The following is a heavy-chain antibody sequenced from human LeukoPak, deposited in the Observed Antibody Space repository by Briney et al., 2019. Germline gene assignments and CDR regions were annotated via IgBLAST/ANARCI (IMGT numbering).Heavy chain of an antibody. V-gene: IGHV3-23*01. J-gene: IGHJ4*02. Sequence: GASLRLSCAASGVTFSNYEMRWGGQAPGKGLEWVSAITGSGGNTYYADSVKGRFTISRDNSKNTVFLQMNSLSAEDTAVYYCAKWGDYDVLTGYYVSDYWGQGTLVTVSS. CDR2: ITGSGGNT. CDR3: AKWGDYDVLTGYYVSDY. CDR1: GVTFSNYE. D-gene: IGHD3-9*01.